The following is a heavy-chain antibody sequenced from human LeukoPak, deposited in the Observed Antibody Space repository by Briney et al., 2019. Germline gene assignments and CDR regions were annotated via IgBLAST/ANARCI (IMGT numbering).Heavy chain of an antibody. V-gene: IGHV4-61*08. CDR3: ARVLGSNIVVARDYYYMDV. J-gene: IGHJ6*03. CDR2: IYYSGST. CDR1: GGSISSGGYY. D-gene: IGHD2-2*01. Sequence: PSETLSLTCTVSGGSISSGGYYWSWIRQHPGKGLEWIGYIYYSGSTYYNPSLKSRVTISVDTSKNQFSLKLSSVTAADTAVYYCARVLGSNIVVARDYYYMDVWGKGTTVTVSS.